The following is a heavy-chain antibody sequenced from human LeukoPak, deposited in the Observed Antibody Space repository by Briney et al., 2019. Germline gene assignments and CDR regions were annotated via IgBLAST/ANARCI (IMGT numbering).Heavy chain of an antibody. V-gene: IGHV4-39*01. J-gene: IGHJ4*02. D-gene: IGHD6-13*01. CDR1: GGFVSSSSYF. CDR3: ARHGGAAAAIDY. CDR2: IYYSGTT. Sequence: SETLSLTCTVSGGFVSSSSYFWGWIRQPPGKGLEWIGSIYYSGTTYYNPSLKSRITISLATSKNQFSLKLSSVTAADTAVYYCARHGGAAAAIDYWGQGTLVTVSS.